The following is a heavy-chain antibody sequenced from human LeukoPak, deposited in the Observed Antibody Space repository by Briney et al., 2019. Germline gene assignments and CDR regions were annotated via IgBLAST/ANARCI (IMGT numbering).Heavy chain of an antibody. CDR3: ARTKSQLWSDY. CDR2: IYYRGDI. CDR1: DGSIRTYY. Sequence: SETLSLTCSVSDGSIRTYYWSWIRQSPGQGLEWIGNIYYRGDINYNPSLKSRVTISIDTSKNQFSLKLSSVTAADTAVYFCARTKSQLWSDYWGQGTLVTVSS. J-gene: IGHJ4*02. V-gene: IGHV4-59*01. D-gene: IGHD5-18*01.